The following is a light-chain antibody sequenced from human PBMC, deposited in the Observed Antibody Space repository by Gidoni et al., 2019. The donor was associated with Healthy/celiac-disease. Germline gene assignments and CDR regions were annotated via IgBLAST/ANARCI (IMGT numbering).Light chain of an antibody. CDR1: QSVSSY. CDR2: DAS. Sequence: EIVLTQSPATLSLSPGERATLSCRASQSVSSYLAWYQQKPGRAHRLLIYDASNRATGIPARFSGSGSGTDFTLTISSLEPEDFAVYYCQQRSIWPRGVTFXAXTKVEIK. J-gene: IGKJ4*01. V-gene: IGKV3-11*01. CDR3: QQRSIWPRGVT.